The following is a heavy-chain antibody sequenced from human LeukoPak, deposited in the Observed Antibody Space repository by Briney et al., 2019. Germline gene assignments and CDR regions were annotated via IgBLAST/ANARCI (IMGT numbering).Heavy chain of an antibody. V-gene: IGHV3-7*01. CDR3: ARDLSGIQLWLRDAFDI. J-gene: IGHJ3*02. CDR1: GLTFSSYW. D-gene: IGHD5-18*01. Sequence: GGSLRLSCAASGLTFSSYWMSWVRQAPGKGLEWVANIKQDGSEKYYVDSVKGRFTISRDNAKNSLYLQMNSLRAEDTAVYYCARDLSGIQLWLRDAFDIWGQGTMVTVSS. CDR2: IKQDGSEK.